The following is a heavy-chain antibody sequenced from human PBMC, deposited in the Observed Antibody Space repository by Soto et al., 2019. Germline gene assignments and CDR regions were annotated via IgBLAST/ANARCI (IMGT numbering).Heavy chain of an antibody. CDR3: AKDLRVGASGGTFDV. CDR2: ISYDGSNK. CDR1: GFTFSSHG. V-gene: IGHV3-30*18. Sequence: QVQLVESGGGVVQPGRSLRLSCAASGFTFSSHGMHWVRQAPGKGLEWVAVISYDGSNKYYEDSVKGRFTISRDNSKNTLDLQMNSLRAEDTAVYYCAKDLRVGASGGTFDVWGQGTMVIVSS. D-gene: IGHD2-21*01. J-gene: IGHJ3*01.